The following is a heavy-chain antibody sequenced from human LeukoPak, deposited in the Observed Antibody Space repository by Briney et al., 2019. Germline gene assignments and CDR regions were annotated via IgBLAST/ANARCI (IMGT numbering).Heavy chain of an antibody. J-gene: IGHJ4*02. D-gene: IGHD3-3*01. CDR1: GASISSTSYY. Sequence: SETLSLTCSVSGASISSTSYYWGWIRRPPGKGLEWIGSISYSGTTFYSPSLESRVTISADTSKNQFSLKLSSVTAADTAVYYCARGLRYDFWSGYWNYFDYWGQGTLVTVSS. V-gene: IGHV4-39*07. CDR3: ARGLRYDFWSGYWNYFDY. CDR2: ISYSGTT.